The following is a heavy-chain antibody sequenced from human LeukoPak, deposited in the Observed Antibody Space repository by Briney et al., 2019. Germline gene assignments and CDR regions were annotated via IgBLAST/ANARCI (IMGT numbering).Heavy chain of an antibody. CDR2: ISSSGTYI. Sequence: GGSLRLSCSAFEFTLSSYNMNWVRQAPGNGLGWVSSISSSGTYIYYADSVKGRFTISRDNAKNSLFLQMNSLRAEDTALYYCAKAYSSSWADFDYWGQGTLVTVSS. CDR3: AKAYSSSWADFDY. V-gene: IGHV3-21*04. CDR1: EFTLSSYN. D-gene: IGHD6-13*01. J-gene: IGHJ4*02.